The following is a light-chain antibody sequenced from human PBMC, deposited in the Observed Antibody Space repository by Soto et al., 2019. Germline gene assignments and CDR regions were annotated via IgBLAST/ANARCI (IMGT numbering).Light chain of an antibody. CDR3: SSYTSTTTPVL. CDR2: GNS. Sequence: QAVVTQPPSVSGAPGQRVTISCTGSSSNIGAGYDVHWYQQLPGTAPKLLIYGNSNRPSGVPDRFSGSKSGTSASLAITGLQAEDEADYYCSSYTSTTTPVLFGGGTKLTVL. J-gene: IGLJ2*01. V-gene: IGLV1-40*01. CDR1: SSNIGAGYD.